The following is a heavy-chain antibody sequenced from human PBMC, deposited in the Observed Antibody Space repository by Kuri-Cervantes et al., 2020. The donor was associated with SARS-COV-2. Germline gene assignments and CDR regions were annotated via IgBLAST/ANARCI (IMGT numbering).Heavy chain of an antibody. CDR3: ASGGYEIDYYYYYMDV. V-gene: IGHV3-33*01. CDR2: IWYDGSNK. CDR1: GFTFSSYG. D-gene: IGHD5-12*01. J-gene: IGHJ6*03. Sequence: GGSLRLSCAASGFTFSSYGMHWVRQAPGKGLEWVAVIWYDGSNKYYADSVKGRFTISRDNSKNTLYLQMNSLRAEDTAVYYCASGGYEIDYYYYYMDVWGKGTTVTVSS.